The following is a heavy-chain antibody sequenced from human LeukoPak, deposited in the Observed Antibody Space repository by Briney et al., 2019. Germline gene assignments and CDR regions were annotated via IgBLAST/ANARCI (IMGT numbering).Heavy chain of an antibody. Sequence: SETLSLTCTVSGNSISSGDNYWSWIRQPAGKGLEWIGRIYTSGSTNYNPSLKSRVTISGDTSKNQFSLRLSSVTAADTAVYYRARASYSYDINGWVPFDYWGQGTLVTVSS. CDR1: GNSISSGDNY. D-gene: IGHD3-22*01. CDR2: IYTSGST. J-gene: IGHJ4*02. CDR3: ARASYSYDINGWVPFDY. V-gene: IGHV4-61*02.